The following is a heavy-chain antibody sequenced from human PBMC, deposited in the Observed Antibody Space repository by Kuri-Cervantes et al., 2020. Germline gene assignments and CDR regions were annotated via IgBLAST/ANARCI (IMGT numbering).Heavy chain of an antibody. V-gene: IGHV1-2*02. CDR3: ATKTQKHYFDY. J-gene: IGHJ4*02. Sequence: ASVKVSCKASGYTFIDYYMHWVRQAPGQGLEWMGWINPSGGGTNYAQKFQGRVTITRDTSISTTYMELSRLRSDDTAVYYCATKTQKHYFDYWGQGTLVTVSS. CDR2: INPSGGGT. CDR1: GYTFIDYY.